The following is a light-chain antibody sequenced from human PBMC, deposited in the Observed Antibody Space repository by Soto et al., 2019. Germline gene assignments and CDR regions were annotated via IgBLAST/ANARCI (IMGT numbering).Light chain of an antibody. CDR3: QVWDSSKMV. CDR2: RDS. V-gene: IGLV3-9*01. Sequence: SYELTQPVSVSVALGQTATITCGGNDIGSKNVHWYQQKPGQAPVLVLYRDSNRPSGIPERLSGSNSGNTATLTITRAQAEDEADYYCQVWDSSKMVFGGGTKLTVL. J-gene: IGLJ2*01. CDR1: DIGSKN.